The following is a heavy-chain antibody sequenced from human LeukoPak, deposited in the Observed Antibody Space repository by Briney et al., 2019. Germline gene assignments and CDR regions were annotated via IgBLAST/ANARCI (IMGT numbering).Heavy chain of an antibody. D-gene: IGHD2-15*01. J-gene: IGHJ3*02. CDR2: IYYSGST. V-gene: IGHV4-30-4*01. CDR1: GGSISSGDYY. CDR3: ARSDIYCSGGSCPPNTFDAFDI. Sequence: PSQTLSLTCTVSGGSISSGDYYWSWIRQPPGKGLEWIGYIYYSGSTYYNPSLKSRVTISVDTSKNQFSLKLSSVTAADTAVYYCARSDIYCSGGSCPPNTFDAFDIRGQGTMVTVSS.